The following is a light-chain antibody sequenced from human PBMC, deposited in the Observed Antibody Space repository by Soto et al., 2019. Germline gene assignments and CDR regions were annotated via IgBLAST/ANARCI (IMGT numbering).Light chain of an antibody. J-gene: IGKJ1*01. V-gene: IGKV3-15*01. CDR1: QSISSN. CDR3: HQRKSWPRT. CDR2: RTS. Sequence: EIVMTQSPATLSVSPGERATLSCRASQSISSNLAWYQQKPGQAPRLLMFRTSSRATGFPARFSGSGSGTDFTLTISSLEPEDFAVYYCHQRKSWPRTFGQGTKVDIK.